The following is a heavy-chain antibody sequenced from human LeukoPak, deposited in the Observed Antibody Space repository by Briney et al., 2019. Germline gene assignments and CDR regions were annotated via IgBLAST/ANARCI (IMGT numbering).Heavy chain of an antibody. CDR3: ARDIGWGFDP. D-gene: IGHD2-2*03. Sequence: LAGGSLRLSCAASGFPFSSYWMHWVRQAPGKGLVWVSHIKSDGSSTSYADSVKGRFTISRDNAKNTLYLQMNSLRAEDTAMYYCARDIGWGFDPWGQGTLVTVSS. CDR2: IKSDGSST. V-gene: IGHV3-74*01. CDR1: GFPFSSYW. J-gene: IGHJ5*02.